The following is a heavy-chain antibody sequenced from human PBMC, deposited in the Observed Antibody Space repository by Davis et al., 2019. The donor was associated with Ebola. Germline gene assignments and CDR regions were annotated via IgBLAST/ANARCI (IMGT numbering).Heavy chain of an antibody. Sequence: ASVKVSCQASGYTFTAYYIYWVRQAPGQGLEWMGRINPNSGDTNYAQTFQGRVTMTRDTSSSTAYMELSRLRSDDTAVYYCAREANQLLSYWGQGTLVTVSS. D-gene: IGHD2-2*01. J-gene: IGHJ4*02. V-gene: IGHV1-2*06. CDR3: AREANQLLSY. CDR2: INPNSGDT. CDR1: GYTFTAYY.